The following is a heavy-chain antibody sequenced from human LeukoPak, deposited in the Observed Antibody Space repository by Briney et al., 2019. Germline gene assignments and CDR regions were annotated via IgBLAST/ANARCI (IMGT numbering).Heavy chain of an antibody. V-gene: IGHV1-69*05. D-gene: IGHD6-19*01. CDR1: GGTFSSYA. CDR3: ARPGYSSGWYYFDY. Sequence: ASVKVSCEASGGTFSSYAISWVRQAPGQGLEWMGRIIPIFGTANYAQKFQGRVTITTDESTSTAYMELSSLRSEDTAVYYCARPGYSSGWYYFDYWGQGTLVTVSS. J-gene: IGHJ4*02. CDR2: IIPIFGTA.